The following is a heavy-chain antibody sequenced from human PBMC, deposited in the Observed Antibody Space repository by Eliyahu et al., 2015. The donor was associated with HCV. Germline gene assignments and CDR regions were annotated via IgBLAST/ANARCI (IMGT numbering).Heavy chain of an antibody. CDR2: IHYSGST. CDR1: SGSISNYY. V-gene: IGHV4-59*01. CDR3: AREKGLLPSGYFYGLDV. J-gene: IGHJ6*02. Sequence: QVQLQESGPRLVKPSETLSLTCTVSSGSISNYYWSWIRQPPGKGLEWIGNIHYSGSTNYNSSLKSRVTISVDTSKNQFSLRLSSVTAADTAVYYCAREKGLLPSGYFYGLDVWGQGTTVTVSS. D-gene: IGHD3-10*01.